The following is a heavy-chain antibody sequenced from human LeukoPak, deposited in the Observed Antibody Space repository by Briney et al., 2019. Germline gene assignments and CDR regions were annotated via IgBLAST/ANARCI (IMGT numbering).Heavy chain of an antibody. CDR1: GFTFSSSA. CDR3: TRVGYIDEGIDY. Sequence: PTGGSLRLSCAASGFTFSSSAMSWVRQAPGKGLEWVSAISNNGGYTYYADSVQGRFTISRDNSKSTLCLQMNSLRAEDTAIYYCTRVGYIDEGIDYWGQGTLVTVSS. J-gene: IGHJ4*02. D-gene: IGHD5-24*01. CDR2: ISNNGGYT. V-gene: IGHV3-23*01.